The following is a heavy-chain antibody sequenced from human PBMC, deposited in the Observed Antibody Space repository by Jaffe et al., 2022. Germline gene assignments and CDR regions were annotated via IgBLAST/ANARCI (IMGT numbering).Heavy chain of an antibody. CDR1: GGSFSGYY. CDR2: INHSGST. J-gene: IGHJ6*03. D-gene: IGHD5-18*01. V-gene: IGHV4-34*01. CDR3: ARGRKKFGGYSYGYYYYYMDV. Sequence: QVQLQQWGAGLLKPSETLSLTCAVYGGSFSGYYWSWIRQPPGKGLEWIGEINHSGSTNYNPSLKSRVTISVDTSKNQFSLKLSSVTAADTAVYYCARGRKKFGGYSYGYYYYYMDVWGKGTTVTVSS.